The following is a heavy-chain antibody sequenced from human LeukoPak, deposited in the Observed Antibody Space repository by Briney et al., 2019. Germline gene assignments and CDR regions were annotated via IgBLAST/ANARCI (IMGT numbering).Heavy chain of an antibody. CDR1: GYTFTSYG. V-gene: IGHV1-18*01. J-gene: IGHJ4*02. Sequence: ASVKVSCKASGYTFTSYGISWVRQAPGQGLEWMGWISAYNGNTNYAQKLQGRVTMTTDTSTSTAYMELRSLRSDDTAVYYCARSPGGYDFWSGSPDYWGQGTLVTVSS. CDR2: ISAYNGNT. D-gene: IGHD3-3*01. CDR3: ARSPGGYDFWSGSPDY.